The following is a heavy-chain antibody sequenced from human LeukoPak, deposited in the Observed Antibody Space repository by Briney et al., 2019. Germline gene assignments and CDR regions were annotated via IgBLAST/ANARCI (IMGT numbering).Heavy chain of an antibody. J-gene: IGHJ6*02. V-gene: IGHV4-39*01. Sequence: PSETLSLTCTVSGGSISSSSYYWGWIRQPPGKGLEWIGSIYYSGSTYYNPSLKSRVTISVDTSKNQFSLKLSSVTAADTAVYYXXXXXXXXXXYXTFGDYYGMDVWGQGTTVTVSS. CDR2: IYYSGST. CDR1: GGSISSSSYY. D-gene: IGHD3-16*01. CDR3: XXXXXXXXXYXTFGDYYGMDV.